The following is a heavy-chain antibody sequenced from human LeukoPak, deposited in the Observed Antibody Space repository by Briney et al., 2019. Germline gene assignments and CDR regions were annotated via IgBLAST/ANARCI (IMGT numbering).Heavy chain of an antibody. CDR2: IYPGDSDT. D-gene: IGHD2-2*01. V-gene: IGHV5-51*01. CDR1: GYSFTSYW. CDR3: ARVYCSDTSCLYYFDY. J-gene: IGHJ4*02. Sequence: GESLKISCKGSGYSFTSYWIGWVRQMPGKGLEWMGIIYPGDSDTRYSPSFQGQVTISADKSISTAYLQWSSLKASDTAMYYCARVYCSDTSCLYYFDYWGQGTLVTVSS.